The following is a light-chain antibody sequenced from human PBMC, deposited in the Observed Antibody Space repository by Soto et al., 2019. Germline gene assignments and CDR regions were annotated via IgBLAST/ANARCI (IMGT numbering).Light chain of an antibody. CDR2: GAS. CDR3: QQRSNWPWT. J-gene: IGKJ1*01. V-gene: IGKV3-11*01. CDR1: QSVSSN. Sequence: EIVLTQSPGTLSLSPGERATLSCRASQSVSSNLAWYQQKPGQAPRLLIYGASTRATGIPARFSGSGSGTEFTLTISSLEPEDFAVYHCQQRSNWPWTFGQGTKVDI.